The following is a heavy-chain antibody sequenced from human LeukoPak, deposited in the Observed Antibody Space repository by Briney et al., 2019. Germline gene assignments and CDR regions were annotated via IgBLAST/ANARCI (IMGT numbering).Heavy chain of an antibody. Sequence: GGSLRLSCAASGFTFSGYAMNWVRQAPGKGLEWVSHIYSSDTTYAYSVKGRVTISRDNDNNTLYLQMNRQRDDDTAVYYCARDLHYAFDIWGQGTMVTASS. D-gene: IGHD3-10*01. V-gene: IGHV3-48*02. J-gene: IGHJ3*02. CDR3: ARDLHYAFDI. CDR2: IYSSDTT. CDR1: GFTFSGYA.